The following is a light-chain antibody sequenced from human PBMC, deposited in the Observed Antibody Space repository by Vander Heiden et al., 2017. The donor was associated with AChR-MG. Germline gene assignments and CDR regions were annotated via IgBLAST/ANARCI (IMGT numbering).Light chain of an antibody. J-gene: IGKJ2*01. CDR1: QSVSSN. Sequence: EIAMTQFPATLSVSPGERATLACRASQSVSSNLAWYQQKPGQAPRLLIYGASTRATGIPARFSGSGSGTEFTLTISSLQSEDFAVYYCQQYNNWPPYTFGQGTKLDIK. CDR2: GAS. V-gene: IGKV3-15*01. CDR3: QQYNNWPPYT.